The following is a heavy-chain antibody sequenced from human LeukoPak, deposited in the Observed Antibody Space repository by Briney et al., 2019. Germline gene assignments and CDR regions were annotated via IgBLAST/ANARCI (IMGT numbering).Heavy chain of an antibody. J-gene: IGHJ6*02. CDR1: GGSISSGGYY. V-gene: IGHV4-31*03. Sequence: PSETLSLTCTVSGGSISSGGYYWSWIRQHPGKGLEWIGYIYYSGSTYYNPSPKSRVTISVDTSKNQFSLKLSSVTAADTAVYYCARGGYYYYYGMDVWGQGTTVTVSS. D-gene: IGHD6-25*01. CDR2: IYYSGST. CDR3: ARGGYYYYYGMDV.